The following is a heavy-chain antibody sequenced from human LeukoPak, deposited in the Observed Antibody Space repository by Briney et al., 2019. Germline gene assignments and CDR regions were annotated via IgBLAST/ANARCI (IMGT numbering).Heavy chain of an antibody. CDR3: ARGDYGGEKSHRHSYYHMDV. J-gene: IGHJ6*03. V-gene: IGHV1-8*01. CDR1: GYTFTSYD. D-gene: IGHD4/OR15-4a*01. CDR2: MNPHSGNT. Sequence: GASVKVSCKASGYTFTSYDINWVRQATGQGLEWMGWMNPHSGNTGHAQKFKGRVTMTRNTSINTAYMELNSLRSEDTAVYYCARGDYGGEKSHRHSYYHMDVWGKGTTVTVSS.